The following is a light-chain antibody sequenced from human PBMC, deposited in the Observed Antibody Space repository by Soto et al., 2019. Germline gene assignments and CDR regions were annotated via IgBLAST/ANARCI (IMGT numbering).Light chain of an antibody. J-gene: IGKJ1*01. CDR3: QQRSNWPWT. V-gene: IGKV3D-20*02. Sequence: EIVLTQSPGTLSLSPGERATLSCRASQSVSSNYLAWYQQNPGQAPRLLISGASSRATGIPDRFSGSGSATDFTLTISSLEPEDFAVYYCQQRSNWPWTFGQGTKVDI. CDR1: QSVSSNY. CDR2: GAS.